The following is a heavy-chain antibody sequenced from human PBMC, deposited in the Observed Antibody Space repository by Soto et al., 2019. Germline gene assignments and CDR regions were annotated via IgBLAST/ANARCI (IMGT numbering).Heavy chain of an antibody. Sequence: QVQLVESGGGVVQPGRSLGLSCAVSGFTFSPYTMHWVRQAPGKGLEWVAVISYDGSNKYYADSVKGRFTISRDNSKNTLYLQMNSLRAEDTAGYYCARGGGFCGGDCYKGGVDYWGQGTLGTVSS. CDR2: ISYDGSNK. CDR3: ARGGGFCGGDCYKGGVDY. D-gene: IGHD2-21*02. V-gene: IGHV3-30-3*01. CDR1: GFTFSPYT. J-gene: IGHJ4*02.